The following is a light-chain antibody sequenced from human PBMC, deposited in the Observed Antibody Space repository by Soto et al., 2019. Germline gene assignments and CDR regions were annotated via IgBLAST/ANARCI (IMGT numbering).Light chain of an antibody. CDR2: GNS. CDR1: SSNIGADYD. V-gene: IGLV1-40*01. Sequence: QSVLTQPPSVSGAPGQTVTISCTGSSSNIGADYDVHWYQQLPGTAPKLLIYGNSNRPSGVPDRFSGSKSGTSASLAITGLQAEDEADYYCQSYDSSLSGWKVFGGGTQLTVL. J-gene: IGLJ2*01. CDR3: QSYDSSLSGWKV.